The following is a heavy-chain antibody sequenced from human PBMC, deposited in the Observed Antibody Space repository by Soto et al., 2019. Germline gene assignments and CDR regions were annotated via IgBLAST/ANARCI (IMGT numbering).Heavy chain of an antibody. CDR2: NQHSGHT. J-gene: IGHJ5*02. Sequence: PSETLSLTCTVFRGSVTIGHYLWRWIRERPGKVLEWIGFNQHSGHTHYNPSLEGGLTISLDTSKNQISLKVTSRTAADTAVYFWARARGGDSGDYASLFDRWGQGNLVTV. CDR3: ARARGGDSGDYASLFDR. D-gene: IGHD4-17*01. CDR1: RGSVTIGHYL. V-gene: IGHV4-30-4*01.